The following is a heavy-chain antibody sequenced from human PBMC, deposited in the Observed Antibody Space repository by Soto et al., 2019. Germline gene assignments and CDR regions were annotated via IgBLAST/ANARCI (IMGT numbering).Heavy chain of an antibody. CDR2: MNPNSGNT. Sequence: QVQLVQSGAEVKKPGASVKVSCKASGYTFTSYDINWVRQATGQGLEWMGWMNPNSGNTGYAQKFQGRVTMTRNTSISTAYMEVSSLRSEDTAVYYGARARYSRDHNWFDPWGQGTLVTVSS. CDR3: ARARYSRDHNWFDP. V-gene: IGHV1-8*01. J-gene: IGHJ5*02. D-gene: IGHD6-13*01. CDR1: GYTFTSYD.